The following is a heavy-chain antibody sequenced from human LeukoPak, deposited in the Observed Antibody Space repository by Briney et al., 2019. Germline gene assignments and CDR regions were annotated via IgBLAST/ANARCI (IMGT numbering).Heavy chain of an antibody. CDR2: IYPGGAI. J-gene: IGHJ3*02. CDR1: EFTVTSNY. V-gene: IGHV3-53*01. Sequence: GDSLRLSCAASEFTVTSNYMSWVRQAPGKGLQWVSVIYPGGAIYYADSAKGRFIISRDNSKNTLSLQMNSLTADDTAVYYCVRGPRYYDDSGFHYGVFDIWGQGTVVTVSS. D-gene: IGHD3-22*01. CDR3: VRGPRYYDDSGFHYGVFDI.